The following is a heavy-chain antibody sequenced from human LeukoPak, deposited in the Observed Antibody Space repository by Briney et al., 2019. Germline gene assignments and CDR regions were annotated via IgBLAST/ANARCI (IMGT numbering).Heavy chain of an antibody. V-gene: IGHV7-4-1*02. CDR1: GYTFTSYA. D-gene: IGHD6-13*01. Sequence: ASVKVSCKASGYTFTSYAMNWVRQAPGQGLEWMGWINTNTRNPTYAQGFTGRFVFSLDTSVSTAYLQISSLKAEDTAVYYCARGGDSSSWYYYYYYGMDVWGQGTTVTVSS. CDR2: INTNTRNP. CDR3: ARGGDSSSWYYYYYYGMDV. J-gene: IGHJ6*02.